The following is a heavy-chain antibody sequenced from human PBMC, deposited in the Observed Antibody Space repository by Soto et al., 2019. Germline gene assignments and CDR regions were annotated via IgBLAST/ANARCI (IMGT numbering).Heavy chain of an antibody. J-gene: IGHJ5*02. Sequence: ASVKVSCKASGYTFTAFYMNWVRQAPGQGLEWMGWVNPNTGVTKYAQKFQGRVTMTRDTSINTAYMELSGLTSDDTAVYYCTTLRLDPWGQGTLVTVSA. D-gene: IGHD3-9*01. CDR2: VNPNTGVT. CDR3: TTLRLDP. V-gene: IGHV1-2*02. CDR1: GYTFTAFY.